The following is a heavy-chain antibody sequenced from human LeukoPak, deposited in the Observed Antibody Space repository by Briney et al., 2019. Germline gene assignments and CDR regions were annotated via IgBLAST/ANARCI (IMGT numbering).Heavy chain of an antibody. V-gene: IGHV4-30-4*08. CDR1: GGSISSGDYY. J-gene: IGHJ4*02. D-gene: IGHD5-18*01. Sequence: TLSLTCXVSGGSISSGDYYWSWIRQPPGKGLEWIGYIYYSGSTYYNPSLKSRVTISVDTSKNQFSLKLSSVTAADTAVYYCARDLGRGYSYGNLDYWGQGTLVTVSS. CDR2: IYYSGST. CDR3: ARDLGRGYSYGNLDY.